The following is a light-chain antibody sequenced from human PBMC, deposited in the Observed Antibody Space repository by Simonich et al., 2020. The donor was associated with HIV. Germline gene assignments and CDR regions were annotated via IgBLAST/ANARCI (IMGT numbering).Light chain of an antibody. V-gene: IGLV2-14*03. CDR2: DVS. Sequence: QSALTQPASVSGSPGQSITISCTGTSSDIGAYNYVSWYQQHPGKAPQLLISDVSNRPSRVSNRFSGSKSGNTASLTISGLQAEDEADYYCCSYAGSYTWVFGGGTKLTVL. CDR3: CSYAGSYTWV. CDR1: SSDIGAYNY. J-gene: IGLJ3*02.